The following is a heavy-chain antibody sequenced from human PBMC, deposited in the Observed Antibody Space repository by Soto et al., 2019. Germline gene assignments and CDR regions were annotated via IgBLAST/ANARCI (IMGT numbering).Heavy chain of an antibody. CDR1: GFTFSSYA. D-gene: IGHD2-15*01. J-gene: IGHJ4*02. Sequence: GGSLRLSCAASGFTFSSYAMHWVRQAPGKGLEWVAVISYDGSNKYYADSVKGRFTISRDNSRNTLYLEMNSLRAEDTAVYYCARGDYCSGGTCYVRPFDYWGQGTLVTVSS. CDR3: ARGDYCSGGTCYVRPFDY. CDR2: ISYDGSNK. V-gene: IGHV3-30-3*01.